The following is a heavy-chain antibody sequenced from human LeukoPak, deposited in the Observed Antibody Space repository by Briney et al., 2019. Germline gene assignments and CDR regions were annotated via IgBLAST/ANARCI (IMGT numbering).Heavy chain of an antibody. V-gene: IGHV5-51*01. CDR3: ARRRSVTKGYCSSTSCPIYFDY. CDR1: GYSFTSYW. CDR2: IYPGDSDT. Sequence: KHGESLKISCKGSGYSFTSYWIGWVRQMPGKGLEWMGIIYPGDSDTRYSPSFQGQVTISADKSISTAYLQWSSLKASDTAMYYCARRRSVTKGYCSSTSCPIYFDYWGQGTLVTVSS. D-gene: IGHD2-2*01. J-gene: IGHJ4*02.